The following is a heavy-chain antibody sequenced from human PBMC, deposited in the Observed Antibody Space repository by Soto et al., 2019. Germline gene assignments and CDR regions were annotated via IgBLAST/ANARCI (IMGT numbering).Heavy chain of an antibody. CDR1: GFTFSNYW. CDR3: ARGLVGSSVIVY. Sequence: EVQLVESGGGLVQPGGSLRISCTASGFTFSNYWMSWVRQVPGKGLVWVSRIIGDGSVTNYADSVKGRFTISRDNAKNTLYLQMNSLRVEDKAVYYCARGLVGSSVIVYWGQGTLVTVSS. D-gene: IGHD1-26*01. J-gene: IGHJ4*02. V-gene: IGHV3-74*01. CDR2: IIGDGSVT.